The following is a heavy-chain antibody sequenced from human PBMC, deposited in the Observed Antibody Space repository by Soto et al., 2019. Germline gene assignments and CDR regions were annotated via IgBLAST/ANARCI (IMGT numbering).Heavy chain of an antibody. D-gene: IGHD6-19*01. Sequence: QVTLKESGPVLVKPTETLTLRCTVSGLSITDSEMGVSWIRQPPGQPLEWLAHIDSSGEKSYRTFLKSRLAISKDTSNSQIVLTMTNMDPADTATYYCARRHLAVAVSPWFDPWGQGTPVTVSS. J-gene: IGHJ5*02. V-gene: IGHV2-26*01. CDR1: GLSITDSEMG. CDR2: IDSSGEK. CDR3: ARRHLAVAVSPWFDP.